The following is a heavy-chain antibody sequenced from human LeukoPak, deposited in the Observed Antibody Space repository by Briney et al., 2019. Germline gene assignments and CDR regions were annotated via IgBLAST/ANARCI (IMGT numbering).Heavy chain of an antibody. CDR3: ARPYSSENYFDY. D-gene: IGHD6-19*01. CDR2: IYYSGNT. CDR1: GGSISSSSYY. J-gene: IGHJ4*02. V-gene: IGHV4-39*01. Sequence: PSETLSLTCTVSGGSISSSSYYWGWIRQPPGKGLEWIGSIYYSGNTYYNPSLKSRVTISVDTSKNQFSLKLSSVTAADTAVYYCARPYSSENYFDYWGQGTLVTVSS.